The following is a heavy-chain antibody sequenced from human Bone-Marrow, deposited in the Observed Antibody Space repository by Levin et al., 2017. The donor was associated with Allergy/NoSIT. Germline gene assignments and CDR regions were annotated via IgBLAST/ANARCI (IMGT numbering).Heavy chain of an antibody. CDR1: GGSISSGGYS. J-gene: IGHJ3*02. CDR3: ARVLRITMIVGVDVGAFDI. D-gene: IGHD3-22*01. V-gene: IGHV4-30-2*01. Sequence: SETLSLTCAVSGGSISSGGYSWSWIRQPPGKGLEWIGYIYHSGSTYYNPSLKSRVTISVDRSKNQFSLKLSSVTAADTAVYYCARVLRITMIVGVDVGAFDIWGQGTMVTVSS. CDR2: IYHSGST.